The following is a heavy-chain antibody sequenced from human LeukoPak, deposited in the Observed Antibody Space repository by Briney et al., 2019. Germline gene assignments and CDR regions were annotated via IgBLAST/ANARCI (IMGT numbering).Heavy chain of an antibody. J-gene: IGHJ3*02. Sequence: SETLSLTCAVYGGSFSGYYWSWIRQPPGKGLEWIGETNHSGSTNYNPSLKSRVTISVDTSKNQFSLKLSSVTAADTAVYYCARGVVVPAAAGAFDIWGQGTMVTVSS. CDR3: ARGVVVPAAAGAFDI. V-gene: IGHV4-34*01. CDR2: TNHSGST. D-gene: IGHD2-2*01. CDR1: GGSFSGYY.